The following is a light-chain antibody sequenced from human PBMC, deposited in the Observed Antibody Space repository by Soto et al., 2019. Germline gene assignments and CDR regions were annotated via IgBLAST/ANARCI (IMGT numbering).Light chain of an antibody. CDR1: QSVSSY. J-gene: IGKJ5*01. Sequence: EIVLTQSPATLSLSPGERATLSCRASQSVSSYLAWYQQKPGQAPRLLIYDASNRAAGIPARFSGSGSLTDFTLTISSLEPEDFAVYYCQQRSNWPITFGKGTRLEIK. CDR2: DAS. CDR3: QQRSNWPIT. V-gene: IGKV3-11*01.